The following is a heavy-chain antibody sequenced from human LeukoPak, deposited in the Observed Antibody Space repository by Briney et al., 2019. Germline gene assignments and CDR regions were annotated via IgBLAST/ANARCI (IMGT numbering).Heavy chain of an antibody. CDR3: ARDSSDVLTGYYHF. J-gene: IGHJ4*02. Sequence: ASGKVSCKTSVYSFNDYYLHWVRQAPGQGLEWMGWINPNSGRTNSAPKFQGRVTLTTDTSITTAYMELTSLISGDTALYYCARDSSDVLTGYYHFWGQGTLVTVSS. CDR1: VYSFNDYY. D-gene: IGHD3-9*01. CDR2: INPNSGRT. V-gene: IGHV1-2*02.